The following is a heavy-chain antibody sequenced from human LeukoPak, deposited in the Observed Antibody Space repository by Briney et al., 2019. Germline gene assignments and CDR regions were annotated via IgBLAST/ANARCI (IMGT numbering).Heavy chain of an antibody. CDR1: GGTFSSYA. Sequence: GSSVKVSCKASGGTFSSYAISWVRQAPGQGLEWMGWINPNSGGTNYAQKFQGRVTMTRDTSISTAYMELSRLRSDDTAVYYCARKSYGAAAVYFDYWGQGTLVTVSS. CDR2: INPNSGGT. V-gene: IGHV1-2*02. D-gene: IGHD6-13*01. J-gene: IGHJ4*02. CDR3: ARKSYGAAAVYFDY.